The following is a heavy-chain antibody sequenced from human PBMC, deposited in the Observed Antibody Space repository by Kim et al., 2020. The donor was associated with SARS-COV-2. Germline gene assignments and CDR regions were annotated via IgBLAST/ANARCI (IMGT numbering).Heavy chain of an antibody. CDR1: GGSFSGYY. CDR2: INHSGST. CDR3: ARPHPYGDYGGFDY. V-gene: IGHV4-34*01. D-gene: IGHD4-17*01. Sequence: SETLSLTCAVYGGSFSGYYWSWIRQPPGKGLEWIGEINHSGSTNYNPSLKSRVTISVDTSKNQFSLKLSSVTAADTAVYYCARPHPYGDYGGFDYWGQGTLVTVSS. J-gene: IGHJ4*02.